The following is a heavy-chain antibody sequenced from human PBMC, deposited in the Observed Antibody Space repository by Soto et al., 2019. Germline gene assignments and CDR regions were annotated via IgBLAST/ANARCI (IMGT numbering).Heavy chain of an antibody. J-gene: IGHJ3*02. CDR1: GYTFTSYG. CDR3: ARDPAYYDSSGYALDI. V-gene: IGHV1-18*01. D-gene: IGHD3-22*01. Sequence: QVQLVQSGAEVKKPGASVKVSCKASGYTFTSYGISWVRQAPGQGLEWMGWISAYNGNTNYAQKLQGRVTMTTDTSTSRAYMELRSLRSDDTAVYYCARDPAYYDSSGYALDIWGQGTMVTVSS. CDR2: ISAYNGNT.